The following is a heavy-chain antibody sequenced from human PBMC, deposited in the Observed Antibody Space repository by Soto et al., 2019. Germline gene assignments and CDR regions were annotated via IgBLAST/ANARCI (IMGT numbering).Heavy chain of an antibody. V-gene: IGHV1-2*02. CDR2: INPNSGDT. Sequence: GASVKVSCKASGYTFIDYFIHWVRQAPGQGLEWMGWINPNSGDTNSAQKFRGRVAMTRDTSISTAYMELSGLRSDDTAVYYCARQLDTTMITDYWGQGTLVTVSS. CDR1: GYTFIDYF. J-gene: IGHJ4*02. CDR3: ARQLDTTMITDY. D-gene: IGHD5-18*01.